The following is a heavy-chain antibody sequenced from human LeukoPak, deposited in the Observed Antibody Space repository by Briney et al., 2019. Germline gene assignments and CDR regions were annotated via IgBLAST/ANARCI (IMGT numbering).Heavy chain of an antibody. CDR1: GYTFTDYY. Sequence: ALVKVSCKASGYTFTDYYMHWVRLAPGQGLEWMGWINPNSGGTNYVQKFQGWVTMTRDTSINTAYMELSRLRSDDTAVYYCARSESCSGGSCYSPFYYYYYGMDVWGQGTTVTVSS. D-gene: IGHD2-15*01. J-gene: IGHJ6*02. CDR3: ARSESCSGGSCYSPFYYYYYGMDV. CDR2: INPNSGGT. V-gene: IGHV1-2*04.